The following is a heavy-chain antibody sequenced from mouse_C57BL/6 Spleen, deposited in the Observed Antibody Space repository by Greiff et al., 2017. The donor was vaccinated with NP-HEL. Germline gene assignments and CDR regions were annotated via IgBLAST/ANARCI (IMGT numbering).Heavy chain of an antibody. V-gene: IGHV1-82*01. CDR3: ARQGAPYYFDY. Sequence: QVQLQQSGPELVKPGASVKISCKASGYAFSSSWMNWVKQRPGKGLEWIGRIYPGDGDTNYNGKFKGKATLTADKSSSTAYMQLSSLTSEDSAVYFCARQGAPYYFDYWGKGTTLTVSS. CDR1: GYAFSSSW. CDR2: IYPGDGDT. J-gene: IGHJ2*01. D-gene: IGHD3-1*01.